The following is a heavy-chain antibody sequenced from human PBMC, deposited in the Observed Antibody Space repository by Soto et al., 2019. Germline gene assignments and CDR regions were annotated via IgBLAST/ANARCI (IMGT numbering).Heavy chain of an antibody. J-gene: IGHJ6*02. D-gene: IGHD1-7*01. CDR3: ARGEAELRSHPGYYYGMDV. CDR2: IIPIFGTA. CDR1: GGTFSSYA. V-gene: IGHV1-69*13. Sequence: SVKVSCKASGGTFSSYAISWVRQAPGQGLEWMGGIIPIFGTANYAQKFQGRVTITADESTSTAYMELSSLRSEDTAVYYCARGEAELRSHPGYYYGMDVWGHGTTGNVS.